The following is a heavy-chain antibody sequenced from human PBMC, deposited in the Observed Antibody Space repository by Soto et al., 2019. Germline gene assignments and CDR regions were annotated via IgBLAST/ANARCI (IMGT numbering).Heavy chain of an antibody. CDR1: GFTFSSYS. D-gene: IGHD4-17*01. V-gene: IGHV3-21*01. CDR2: ISSSSSYI. CDR3: ARDHADKTTVTPPWFAP. Sequence: GGSLRLSCAASGFTFSSYSMNWVRQAPGKGLEWVSSISSSSSYIYYADSVKGRFTISRDNAKNSLYLQMNSLRAEDTAVYYCARDHADKTTVTPPWFAPWGQGTLVTVSS. J-gene: IGHJ5*02.